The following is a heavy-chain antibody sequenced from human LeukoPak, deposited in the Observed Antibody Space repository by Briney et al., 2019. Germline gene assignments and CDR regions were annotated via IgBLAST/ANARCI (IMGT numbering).Heavy chain of an antibody. D-gene: IGHD6-13*01. J-gene: IGHJ5*02. CDR3: AKDRSSRFSMDWFDP. CDR2: IFPSGLT. Sequence: SETLSLTCTVSGASLNPYYWSWIRQPAGEELEWIGRIFPSGLTNYNPSLKSRVTMSVDTSKNQFSLKLTSVTAADTAVYCCAKDRSSRFSMDWFDPWGQGTLVTVFS. CDR1: GASLNPYY. V-gene: IGHV4-4*07.